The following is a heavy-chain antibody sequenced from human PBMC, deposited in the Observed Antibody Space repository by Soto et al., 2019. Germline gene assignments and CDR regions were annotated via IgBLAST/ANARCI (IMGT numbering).Heavy chain of an antibody. D-gene: IGHD6-19*01. CDR2: ISGSGGST. CDR3: AKQAGKKSIAVAGSAVRPRTDQPRKND. J-gene: IGHJ4*02. Sequence: GGSLRLSCAASGFTFSSYAMSWVRQAPGKGLEWVSAISGSGGSTYYADSVKGRFTISRDNSKNTLYLQMNSLRAEDTAVYYCAKQAGKKSIAVAGSAVRPRTDQPRKNDGGQGTLVTVSS. CDR1: GFTFSSYA. V-gene: IGHV3-23*01.